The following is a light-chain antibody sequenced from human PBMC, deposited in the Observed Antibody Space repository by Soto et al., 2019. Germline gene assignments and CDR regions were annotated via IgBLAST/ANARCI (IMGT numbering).Light chain of an antibody. CDR3: TSYAGSYADVV. Sequence: QSALTQPPSASGSPGQSGTISCTGASSDFGATNYVSWYQQHPGKAPKLMIFEVTKRPSGVPDRFSGSKSGNTASLTVSGLQAEDEAHYYCTSYAGSYADVVFGGGTKLTVL. J-gene: IGLJ2*01. CDR1: SSDFGATNY. CDR2: EVT. V-gene: IGLV2-8*01.